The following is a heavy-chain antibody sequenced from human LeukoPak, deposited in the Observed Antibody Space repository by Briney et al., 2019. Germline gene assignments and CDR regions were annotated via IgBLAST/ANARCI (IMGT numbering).Heavy chain of an antibody. V-gene: IGHV3-21*01. CDR2: ISSSSNI. CDR1: GLTFSSYS. D-gene: IGHD3-10*01. Sequence: PGGSLRLSCAASGLTFSSYSMNWVCQAPGKGLEWVSSISSSSNIYYADSVKGRFTISRDNAKNSLYLQMNSLRAEDTAVYYCARVPHAMVRGVIITEFYFDYWGQGTLVTVSS. J-gene: IGHJ4*02. CDR3: ARVPHAMVRGVIITEFYFDY.